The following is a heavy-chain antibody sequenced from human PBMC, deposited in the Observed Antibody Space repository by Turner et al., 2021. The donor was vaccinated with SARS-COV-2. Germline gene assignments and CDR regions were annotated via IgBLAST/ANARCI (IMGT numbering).Heavy chain of an antibody. V-gene: IGHV1-24*01. J-gene: IGHJ6*02. CDR1: GYSLTEFS. CDR3: ATGVAVAGTPSEYYYYYGMDV. D-gene: IGHD6-19*01. Sequence: QVQLVQSGAEVKKPGAVVPVSCKVSGYSLTEFSLHRVRQAPGKGLEWMGGVAREDGESIDAQKCKGRVTMTEDTSTDKAYMELSSLRSEDTAVYYCATGVAVAGTPSEYYYYYGMDVWGQGTTVTVSS. CDR2: VAREDGES.